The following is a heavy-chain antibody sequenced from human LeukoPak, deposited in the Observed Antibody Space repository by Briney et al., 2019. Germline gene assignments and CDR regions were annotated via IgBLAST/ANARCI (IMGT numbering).Heavy chain of an antibody. CDR3: AELGINMIGGV. V-gene: IGHV3-48*03. D-gene: IGHD3-10*02. CDR2: ISSSGSTI. J-gene: IGHJ6*04. Sequence: GGSLRLSCAASGFTFSSYEMNWVRQAPGKGLEWVSYISSSGSTIYYADSVKGRFTISRDNAKNSLCLQMNSLRAEDTAVYYCAELGINMIGGVWGKGTTVTISS. CDR1: GFTFSSYE.